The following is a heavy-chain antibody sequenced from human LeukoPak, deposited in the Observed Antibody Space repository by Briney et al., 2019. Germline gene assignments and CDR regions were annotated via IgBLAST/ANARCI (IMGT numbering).Heavy chain of an antibody. Sequence: GSLRLSCAASGFTFSDYYMSWIRQPPGKGLEWIGSIYYSGSTYYNPSLKSRVTISVDTSKNQFSLNLSSVTAADTAVYYCARRGLIDYWGQGTLVTVSS. CDR3: ARRGLIDY. CDR1: GFTFSDYY. J-gene: IGHJ4*02. CDR2: IYYSGST. V-gene: IGHV4-39*01. D-gene: IGHD3/OR15-3a*01.